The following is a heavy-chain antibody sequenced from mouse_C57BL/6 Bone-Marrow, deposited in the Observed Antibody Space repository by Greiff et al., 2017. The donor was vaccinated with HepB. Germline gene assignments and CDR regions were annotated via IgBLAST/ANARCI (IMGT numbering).Heavy chain of an antibody. V-gene: IGHV5-4*03. J-gene: IGHJ2*01. Sequence: EVNLVESGGGLVKPGGSLKLSCAASGFTFSSYAMSWVRQTPEKRLEWVATISDGGSYTYYPDNVKGRFTISRDNAKNNLYLQMSHLKSEDTAMYDCASIDSSGYVGYWGQGTTLTVSS. CDR2: ISDGGSYT. D-gene: IGHD3-2*02. CDR1: GFTFSSYA. CDR3: ASIDSSGYVGY.